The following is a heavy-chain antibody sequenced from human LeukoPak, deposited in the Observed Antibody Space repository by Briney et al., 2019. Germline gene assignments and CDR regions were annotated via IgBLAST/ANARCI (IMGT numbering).Heavy chain of an antibody. CDR2: IYYSGST. Sequence: SETLSLTCTVSGGSISSSSYYWGWIRQPPGKGLKWIGSIYYSGSTYYNPSLKSRVTISVDTSKNQFSLKLSSVTAADTAVYYCASGYYYDSSGHYDYWGQGTLVTVSS. V-gene: IGHV4-39*01. J-gene: IGHJ4*02. D-gene: IGHD3-22*01. CDR3: ASGYYYDSSGHYDY. CDR1: GGSISSSSYY.